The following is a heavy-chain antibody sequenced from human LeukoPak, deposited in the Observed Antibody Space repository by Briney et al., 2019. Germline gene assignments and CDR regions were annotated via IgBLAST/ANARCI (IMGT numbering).Heavy chain of an antibody. V-gene: IGHV4-4*07. CDR1: GGSINNYY. CDR3: ARGRYCSADICSGGDAFDI. J-gene: IGHJ3*02. Sequence: SETLSLTCTVSGGSINNYYWSWIRQPAGKGLEWIGRIYTRGSTNYNPSLKSRVTMSVDTAKNQFSLKLSSVTAADTAVYYCARGRYCSADICSGGDAFDIWGQGTMVSVSS. CDR2: IYTRGST. D-gene: IGHD2-15*01.